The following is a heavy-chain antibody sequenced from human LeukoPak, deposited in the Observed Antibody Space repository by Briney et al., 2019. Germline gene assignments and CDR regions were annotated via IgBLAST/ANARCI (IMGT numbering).Heavy chain of an antibody. V-gene: IGHV3-23*01. Sequence: GGSLRLSCAASGFTYSSYAMSWVRQAPGKGLEWVSAISGSGGSTYYADSVKGRFTISRDNSKNTLYLQMNSLRAEDTAVYYCAKISAAAGHFDYWGQGTLVTVSS. CDR2: ISGSGGST. D-gene: IGHD6-13*01. CDR1: GFTYSSYA. CDR3: AKISAAAGHFDY. J-gene: IGHJ4*02.